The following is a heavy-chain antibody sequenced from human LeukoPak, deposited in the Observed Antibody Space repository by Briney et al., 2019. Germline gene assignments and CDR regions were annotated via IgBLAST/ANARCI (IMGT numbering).Heavy chain of an antibody. CDR2: ISGSGGST. J-gene: IGHJ4*02. CDR1: GFTFTSYA. Sequence: GGSLRLSCAASGFTFTSYAMSWVRQAPGKGLEWVSAISGSGGSTYYADSVKGRFTTSRDNSKNTLYLQMNSLRAADTAVYYCAKTAEGYFDYWGQGTLVTVSS. V-gene: IGHV3-23*01. CDR3: AKTAEGYFDY.